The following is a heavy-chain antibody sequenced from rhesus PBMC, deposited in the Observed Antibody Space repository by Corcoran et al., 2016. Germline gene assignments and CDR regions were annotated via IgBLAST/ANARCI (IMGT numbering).Heavy chain of an antibody. V-gene: IGHV4-80*01. CDR3: AYGSIPYGWDS. Sequence: QVQLQESGPGLVKPLETLSLTCAVSGASISSSWWTWSRQPPGKGLEWIGEINGNSGSPYYKSSLKSRVTISKDASKNHFSLTVKSVTAANTALYYCAYGSIPYGWDSWGQGVVVTVSS. D-gene: IGHD4-29*01. CDR1: GASISSSW. CDR2: INGNSGSP. J-gene: IGHJ6*01.